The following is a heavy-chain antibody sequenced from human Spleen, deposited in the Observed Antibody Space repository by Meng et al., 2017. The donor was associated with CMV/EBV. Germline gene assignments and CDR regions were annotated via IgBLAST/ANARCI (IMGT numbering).Heavy chain of an antibody. CDR1: GFTFSSYS. CDR3: ASVWLQSLRYFDL. D-gene: IGHD5-12*01. Sequence: DVQLVESVEGLVKPGGALRRTCAASGFTFSSYSMNWVRQAPGKGLEWVSSISSSSSYIYYADSVKGRFTISRDNAKNSLYLQMNSLRAEDTAVYYCASVWLQSLRYFDLWGRGTLVTVSS. V-gene: IGHV3-21*01. CDR2: ISSSSSYI. J-gene: IGHJ2*01.